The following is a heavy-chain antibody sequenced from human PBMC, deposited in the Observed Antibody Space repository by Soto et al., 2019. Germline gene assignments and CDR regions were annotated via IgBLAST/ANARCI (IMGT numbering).Heavy chain of an antibody. J-gene: IGHJ6*02. CDR1: GFTFTSSA. Sequence: SVKVSCKASGFTFTSSAVQWVRQARGQRLEWIGWIVVGSGNTNYAQKFQERVTITRDMSTSTAYMELSRLRSDDTAVYYCARELRAAVAGTLDYYYGMDVWGQGTTVTVSS. D-gene: IGHD6-19*01. V-gene: IGHV1-58*01. CDR3: ARELRAAVAGTLDYYYGMDV. CDR2: IVVGSGNT.